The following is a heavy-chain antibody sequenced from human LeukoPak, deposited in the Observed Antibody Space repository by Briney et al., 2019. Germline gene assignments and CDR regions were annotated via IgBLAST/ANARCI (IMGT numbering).Heavy chain of an antibody. CDR2: IYYSGST. Sequence: PSETLSLTCTVSGGSISSSSYYWGWIRQPPGKGLEWIGSIYYSGSTYYNPSLKSRVTISVDTSKNQFSLKLSSVTAAATAVYYCARRLPRIYCSGGSCYSDVGWFDPWGQGTLVTVSS. D-gene: IGHD2-15*01. CDR3: ARRLPRIYCSGGSCYSDVGWFDP. CDR1: GGSISSSSYY. V-gene: IGHV4-39*01. J-gene: IGHJ5*02.